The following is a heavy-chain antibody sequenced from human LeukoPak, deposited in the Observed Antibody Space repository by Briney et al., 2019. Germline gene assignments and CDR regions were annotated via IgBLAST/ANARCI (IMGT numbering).Heavy chain of an antibody. CDR3: ARVRPAIQLWAYVPYSFDY. D-gene: IGHD5-18*01. J-gene: IGHJ4*02. CDR2: IYYSGST. CDR1: GGSNSSSSYY. Sequence: SETLSLTCTVSGGSNSSSSYYWGWIRQPPGKGLEWLGSIYYSGSTYYNPSLKSRVTISVDTSKNQFSLKLSSVTAADTAVYYCARVRPAIQLWAYVPYSFDYWGQGTLVTVSS. V-gene: IGHV4-39*07.